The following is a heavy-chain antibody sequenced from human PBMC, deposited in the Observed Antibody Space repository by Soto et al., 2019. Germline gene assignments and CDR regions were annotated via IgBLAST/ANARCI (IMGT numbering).Heavy chain of an antibody. CDR3: ARDDEGGSDCDLGY. V-gene: IGHV3-30-3*01. CDR2: ILSDGSNK. J-gene: IGHJ4*02. D-gene: IGHD1-26*01. Sequence: QVQLVESGGGVVQPERSLRLSCAVSGFTLRSHAMHWVRQAPGKGLEWVALILSDGSNKYYADSVKGRFTTSRDNSKNTMYLQMNSLSVEDTAVYYCARDDEGGSDCDLGYWGQGALVTVSS. CDR1: GFTLRSHA.